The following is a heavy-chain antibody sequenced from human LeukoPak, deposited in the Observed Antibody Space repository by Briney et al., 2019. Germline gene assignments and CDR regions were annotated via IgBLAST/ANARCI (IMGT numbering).Heavy chain of an antibody. CDR3: ARAMDNEHLWHTYDY. CDR2: INHSGST. CDR1: GGSISSSSYY. V-gene: IGHV4-39*01. Sequence: PSETLSLTCTVSGGSISSSSYYWGWIRQPPGKGLEWIGEINHSGSTNYNSSLKSRVTISVDTSTNQFSLKLSSVTAADTAVYYCARAMDNEHLWHTYDYWGQGTLVTVSS. D-gene: IGHD5-18*01. J-gene: IGHJ4*02.